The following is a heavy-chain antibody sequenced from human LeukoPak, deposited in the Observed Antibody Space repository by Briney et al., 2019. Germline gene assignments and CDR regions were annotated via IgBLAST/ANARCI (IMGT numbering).Heavy chain of an antibody. CDR2: IRCDGSNK. Sequence: PGGSLRLSCAASGFTFSSYGMHWVRQAPGKGLEWVAFIRCDGSNKYYADSVKGRFTISRDNSKNTLYLLMNSLRAEDTAVYYCAKSSSYDILTGYQYYFDYWGQGTLVTVSS. D-gene: IGHD3-9*01. CDR1: GFTFSSYG. J-gene: IGHJ4*02. V-gene: IGHV3-30*02. CDR3: AKSSSYDILTGYQYYFDY.